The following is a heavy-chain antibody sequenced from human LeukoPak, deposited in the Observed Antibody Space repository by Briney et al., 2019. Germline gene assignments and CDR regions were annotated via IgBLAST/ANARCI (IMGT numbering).Heavy chain of an antibody. J-gene: IGHJ5*02. CDR2: IKSKTDGGTT. Sequence: GGSLRLSCAASGFTFSNAWMSWVRQAPGKGLEWVGRIKSKTDGGTTDYAAPVKGRFTISRDDSKTTLYLQMNSLKTEDTAVYYCTTYYDYVWGSYPLWSGDNNWFDPWGQGTLVTVSS. V-gene: IGHV3-15*01. CDR1: GFTFSNAW. D-gene: IGHD3-16*02. CDR3: TTYYDYVWGSYPLWSGDNNWFDP.